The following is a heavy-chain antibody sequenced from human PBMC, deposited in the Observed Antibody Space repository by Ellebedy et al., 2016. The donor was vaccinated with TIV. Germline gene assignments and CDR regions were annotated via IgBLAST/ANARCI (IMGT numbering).Heavy chain of an antibody. V-gene: IGHV1-18*04. CDR2: ITPYNGNT. D-gene: IGHD3-9*01. J-gene: IGHJ4*02. CDR3: ARNLYYDILTGYLYYFDY. Sequence: ASVKVSCXASGYTFTSYGISWVRQAPGQGLEWMGWITPYNGNTKYAQNLQGRVTMTTDTSTSTAYMELRILTSDDTAVYYCARNLYYDILTGYLYYFDYWGQGTLVTVSS. CDR1: GYTFTSYG.